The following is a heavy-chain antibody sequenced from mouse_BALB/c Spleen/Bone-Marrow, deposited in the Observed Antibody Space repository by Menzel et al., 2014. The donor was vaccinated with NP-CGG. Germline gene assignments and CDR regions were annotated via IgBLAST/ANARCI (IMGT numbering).Heavy chain of an antibody. D-gene: IGHD2-14*01. J-gene: IGHJ4*01. CDR3: TRRDRYDYYAMDY. CDR2: IYPSDSYT. V-gene: IGHV1-69*02. CDR1: GYTFTSYW. Sequence: VQLQQSGAELVRPGASVKLSCKASGYTFTSYWINWVKQRPGRGLEWIGNIYPSDSYTNYNQKFKDKATLTVGKSSSTAYMQLSSPTSEDSAVYYCTRRDRYDYYAMDYWGQGTSVTVSS.